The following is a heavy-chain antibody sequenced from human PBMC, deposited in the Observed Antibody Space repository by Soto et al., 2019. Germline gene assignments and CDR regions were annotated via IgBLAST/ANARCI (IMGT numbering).Heavy chain of an antibody. CDR3: ARRWYSSSWYISDWFDP. CDR1: GGSISIRSYY. V-gene: IGHV4-39*01. Sequence: SETLYLPCTVSGGSISIRSYYWCWIRPPPGKGLAGIGSIYYSGSSYYNPSLKSRFTISLDTSKNLFSLKLSSVTAADTVVYYCARRWYSSSWYISDWFDPWGQGTLVTVS. CDR2: IYYSGSS. D-gene: IGHD6-13*01. J-gene: IGHJ5*02.